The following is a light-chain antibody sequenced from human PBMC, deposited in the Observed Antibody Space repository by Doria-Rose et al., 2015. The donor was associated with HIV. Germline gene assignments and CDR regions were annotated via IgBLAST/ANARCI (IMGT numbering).Light chain of an antibody. CDR2: DGS. V-gene: IGKV3-20*01. CDR3: HQYGTSWT. J-gene: IGKJ1*01. Sequence: TQSPGTLSLSPGERATLSCRASQSFSSTYLAWYKQKPGQAPSLLIYDGSTRATGIPDRFSASASGTDFTLTISRLEPEDFALYYCHQYGTSWTFGQGNKVEI. CDR1: QSFSSTY.